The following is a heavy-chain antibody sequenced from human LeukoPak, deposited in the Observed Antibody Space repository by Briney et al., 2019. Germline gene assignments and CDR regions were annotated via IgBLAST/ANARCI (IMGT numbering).Heavy chain of an antibody. CDR1: GFTVSSNY. Sequence: GGSPRLSCAASGFTVSSNYMSWVRQAPGKGLEWVSVIYNGGSTYYADSVKGRFTISRDNSKNTLNLQMNSLRAEDTAVYYCARDSASYGLDYWGQGTLVTVSS. V-gene: IGHV3-53*01. D-gene: IGHD3-16*01. CDR3: ARDSASYGLDY. J-gene: IGHJ4*02. CDR2: IYNGGST.